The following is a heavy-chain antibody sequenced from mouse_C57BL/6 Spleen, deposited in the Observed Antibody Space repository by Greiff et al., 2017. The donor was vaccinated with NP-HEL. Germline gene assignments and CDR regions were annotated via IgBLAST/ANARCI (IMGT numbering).Heavy chain of an antibody. CDR1: GYTFTDYY. D-gene: IGHD1-1*01. V-gene: IGHV1-26*01. J-gene: IGHJ4*01. CDR2: INPNNGGT. Sequence: EVQLQQSGPELVKPGASVKISCKASGYTFTDYYMNWVKQSHGKSLEWIGDINPNNGGTSYNQKFKGKATLTVDKSSSTAYMELRSLTSEDSAVYYSAKKGPVVSMDYWGQGTSVTVSS. CDR3: AKKGPVVSMDY.